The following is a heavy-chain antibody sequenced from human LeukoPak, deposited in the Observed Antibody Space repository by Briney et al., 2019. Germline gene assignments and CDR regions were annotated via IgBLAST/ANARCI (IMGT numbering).Heavy chain of an antibody. J-gene: IGHJ3*02. V-gene: IGHV1-2*02. CDR2: ISLNSGGT. CDR1: GYAFTDYY. CDR3: ARESLVRLTSGFDI. D-gene: IGHD3-10*01. Sequence: ASVKVSCKASGYAFTDYYMHWVRQAPGQGLEWMGWISLNSGGTNSAQKFQGRVTMTRDTSVSTANMELSRLRSDDTAIYYCARESLVRLTSGFDIWGQGTMVTVSS.